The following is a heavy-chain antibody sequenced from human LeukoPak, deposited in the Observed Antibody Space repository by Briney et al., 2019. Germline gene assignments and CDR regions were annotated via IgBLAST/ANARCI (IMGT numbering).Heavy chain of an antibody. J-gene: IGHJ6*04. CDR3: ARGPRNDFWSGYMDV. CDR2: IIPIFGTA. D-gene: IGHD3-3*01. Sequence: VASVKVSCKASGYTFTSYGISWVRQAPGQGLEWMGRIIPIFGTANYAQKFQGRVTITTDESTSTAYMELSSLRSEDTAVYYCARGPRNDFWSGYMDVWGKGTTVTVSS. CDR1: GYTFTSYG. V-gene: IGHV1-69*05.